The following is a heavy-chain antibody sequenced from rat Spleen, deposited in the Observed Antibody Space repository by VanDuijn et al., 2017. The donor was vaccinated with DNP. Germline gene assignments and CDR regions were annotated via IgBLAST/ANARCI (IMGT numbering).Heavy chain of an antibody. V-gene: IGHV5S13*01. CDR1: GFTFSYYG. Sequence: EVQLVESGGGLVQPGRSLKLSCAASGFTFSYYGMAWVRQAPKKGLEWVASIKTNGGGTYYPDSVKGRFTISRDNAENTIYLQMNSLRSEDTATYYCAKHLDVWGQGTSVIVSS. CDR3: AKHLDV. J-gene: IGHJ4*01. CDR2: IKTNGGGT.